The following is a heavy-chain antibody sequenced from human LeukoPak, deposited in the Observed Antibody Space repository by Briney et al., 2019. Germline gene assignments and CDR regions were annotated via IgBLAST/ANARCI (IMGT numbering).Heavy chain of an antibody. CDR2: IIPIFGTA. D-gene: IGHD2-15*01. J-gene: IGHJ6*03. Sequence: GASVKVSCKASGGTFSSYAISWVRQAPGQGLEWMGRIIPIFGTANYAQKFQGRVTITTDESTSTAYMELSSLRSEDTAVYYCARDIFVVVVADYYYYYMDVWGKGTTVTVSS. CDR1: GGTFSSYA. V-gene: IGHV1-69*05. CDR3: ARDIFVVVVADYYYYYMDV.